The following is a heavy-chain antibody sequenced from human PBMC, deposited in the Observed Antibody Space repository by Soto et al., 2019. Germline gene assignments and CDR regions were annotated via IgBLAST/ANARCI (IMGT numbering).Heavy chain of an antibody. CDR1: GYTFTSYY. Sequence: RASVKVSCKASGYTFTSYYMHWVRQAPGQGLEWMGIINPRGGSTSYAQKFQGRVTMTRDTSTSTVYMELSSLRSEDTAVYYCARYAKQQYYDYWGQGTLVTVSS. CDR2: INPRGGST. D-gene: IGHD6-13*01. J-gene: IGHJ4*02. CDR3: ARYAKQQYYDY. V-gene: IGHV1-46*01.